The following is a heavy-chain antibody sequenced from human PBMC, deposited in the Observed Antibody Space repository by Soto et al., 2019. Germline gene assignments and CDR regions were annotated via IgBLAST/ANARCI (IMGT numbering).Heavy chain of an antibody. Sequence: QAGGSLRLSCAASGFTFSSYWMSWVRQAPGKGLEWVANIKQDGSEKYYVDSVKGRFTISRDNAKNSLYLQMNSLRAEDTAVYYCARDASSSSWPPGWYYYYGMDVWGQGTTVTVSS. J-gene: IGHJ6*02. CDR3: ARDASSSSWPPGWYYYYGMDV. V-gene: IGHV3-7*03. CDR1: GFTFSSYW. CDR2: IKQDGSEK. D-gene: IGHD6-13*01.